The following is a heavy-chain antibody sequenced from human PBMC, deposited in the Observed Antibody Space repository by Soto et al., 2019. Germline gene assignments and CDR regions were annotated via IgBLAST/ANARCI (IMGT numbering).Heavy chain of an antibody. CDR1: GGSFSGYD. J-gene: IGHJ6*02. Sequence: PQTWSLTCAVYGGSFSGYDWSWIRQPPGKGLEWIGEINHSGSTNYNPSLKSRVTISVDTSKNQFSLKLSSVTAADTAVYYCARVGFNWNDDYYGMDVCGQGTTVT. CDR2: INHSGST. D-gene: IGHD1-20*01. V-gene: IGHV4-34*01. CDR3: ARVGFNWNDDYYGMDV.